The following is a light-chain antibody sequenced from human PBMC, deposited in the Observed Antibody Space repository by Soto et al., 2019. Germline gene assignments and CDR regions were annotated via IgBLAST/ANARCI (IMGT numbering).Light chain of an antibody. Sequence: DIQMTQSPSSLSASVGDSVTITCHASQDITKFLNWYQQQPGKAPKLLIHDASNLETGVPSSLSGSGSGTHFTFNISSQPHDDIDTYYCQHFDRLHSTFGPGTVVHL. CDR2: DAS. J-gene: IGKJ3*01. CDR3: QHFDRLHST. CDR1: QDITKF. V-gene: IGKV1-33*01.